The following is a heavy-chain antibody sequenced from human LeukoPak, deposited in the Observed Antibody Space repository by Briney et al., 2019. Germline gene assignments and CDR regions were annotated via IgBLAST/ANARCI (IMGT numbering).Heavy chain of an antibody. V-gene: IGHV4-59*08. Sequence: PSETLSLTCTVSGGSISSYYWSWIRQPPGEGLEWIGYIYYSGSTNYNPSFKSRVTISVDTSKNQFSLKLSSVTAADTAVYYCARRWGSTSWSWFDPWGQGTLVTVSS. CDR3: ARRWGSTSWSWFDP. J-gene: IGHJ5*02. D-gene: IGHD2-2*01. CDR2: IYYSGST. CDR1: GGSISSYY.